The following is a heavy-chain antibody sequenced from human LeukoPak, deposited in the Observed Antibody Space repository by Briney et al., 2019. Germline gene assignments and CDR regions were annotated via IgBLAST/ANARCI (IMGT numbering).Heavy chain of an antibody. CDR2: ISGSGGST. CDR3: ARIVVVPAAPDAFDI. CDR1: GFTFSSYA. J-gene: IGHJ3*02. D-gene: IGHD2-2*01. V-gene: IGHV3-23*01. Sequence: GGSLRLSCAASGFTFSSYAMSWVRQAPGKGLEWVSAISGSGGSTYYADSVKGRYTISRDNSKNTLYLQMNSLRAEDTAVYYCARIVVVPAAPDAFDIWGQGTMVTVSS.